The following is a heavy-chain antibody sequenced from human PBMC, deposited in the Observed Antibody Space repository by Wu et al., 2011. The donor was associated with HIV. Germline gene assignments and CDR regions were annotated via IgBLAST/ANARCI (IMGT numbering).Heavy chain of an antibody. V-gene: IGHV1-69*06. J-gene: IGHJ4*02. Sequence: QVQLVQSGAEVKKPGSSVKVSCKASGGTFNSYAISWVRQAPGQGLEWMGGIIAIFGTANYAQKFQGRVTITADKSTSTAYMELSSLRSEDTAVYYCARNAGYYYDSGTYLYVYWGQGTLVTVSS. CDR3: ARNAGYYYDSGTYLYVY. CDR1: GGTFNSYA. CDR2: IIAIFGTA. D-gene: IGHD3-10*01.